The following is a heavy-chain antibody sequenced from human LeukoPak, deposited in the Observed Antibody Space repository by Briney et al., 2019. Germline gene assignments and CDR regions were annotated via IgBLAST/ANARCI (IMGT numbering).Heavy chain of an antibody. CDR1: GGSISSSSYY. V-gene: IGHV4-39*01. J-gene: IGHJ4*02. Sequence: SETLSLTCTVSGGSISSSSYYWGWIRQPPGKGLEWIGSIYYSGSTYYNPSLKSRVTISVDTSKNQFSLKLSSVTAADTAVYYCARVTFGEESFDYWGQGTLVTVSS. D-gene: IGHD3-16*01. CDR3: ARVTFGEESFDY. CDR2: IYYSGST.